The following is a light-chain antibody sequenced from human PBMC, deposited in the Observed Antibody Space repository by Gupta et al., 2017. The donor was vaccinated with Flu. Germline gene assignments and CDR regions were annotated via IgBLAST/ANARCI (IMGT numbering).Light chain of an antibody. CDR3: QHCNNCPHT. Sequence: PATLSVSPGESATLTGRASQSVSSNVAWYQKQPGPPPRLLIYGASTSATGIPARCSGSGSGTVFTLTISSVQYEDFASYYCQHCNNCPHTFGQWTSLEIK. CDR2: GAS. J-gene: IGKJ5*01. V-gene: IGKV3-15*01. CDR1: QSVSSN.